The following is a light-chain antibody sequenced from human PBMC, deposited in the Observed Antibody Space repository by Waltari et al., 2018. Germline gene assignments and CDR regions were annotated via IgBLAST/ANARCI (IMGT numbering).Light chain of an antibody. Sequence: DIVMTQSPDSLAVSLGERATINCKSSQSVLYNSNNRNYLAWYQQRPGQPPRLLIYWASTRESGVPNRFSGSGSGIDFTLTISSLQAEDVAVYYCQQYYNSPWTFGQGTKVEIK. J-gene: IGKJ1*01. CDR3: QQYYNSPWT. CDR2: WAS. CDR1: QSVLYNSNNRNY. V-gene: IGKV4-1*01.